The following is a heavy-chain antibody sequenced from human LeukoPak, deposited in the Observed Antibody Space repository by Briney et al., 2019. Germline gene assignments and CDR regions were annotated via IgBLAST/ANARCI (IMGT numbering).Heavy chain of an antibody. D-gene: IGHD5-18*01. CDR1: GFTFSSYS. V-gene: IGHV3-21*01. J-gene: IGHJ4*02. CDR2: ISSSSSYI. Sequence: PGGSLRLSCAASGFTFSSYSMNWVRQAPGKGLEWVSSISSSSSYIYYADSVKGRFTISRDNAKNSLYLQMNSLRAEDTAVYYCARVIRGYSYGLIDYWGQGTLVTVSS. CDR3: ARVIRGYSYGLIDY.